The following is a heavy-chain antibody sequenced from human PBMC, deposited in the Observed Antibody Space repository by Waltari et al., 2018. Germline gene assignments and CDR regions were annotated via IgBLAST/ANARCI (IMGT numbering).Heavy chain of an antibody. V-gene: IGHV4-39*01. CDR1: GGSLSSSSYY. CDR2: IYYSGST. J-gene: IGHJ4*02. Sequence: QLQLQESGPGLVKPSETLSLTCTVSGGSLSSSSYYWGWIRQPPGKGLEWIGSIYYSGSTYYNPSLKSRVTISVDTSKNQFSLKLSSVTAADTAVYYCARRRYSSGWYEDYWGQRTLVTVSS. D-gene: IGHD6-19*01. CDR3: ARRRYSSGWYEDY.